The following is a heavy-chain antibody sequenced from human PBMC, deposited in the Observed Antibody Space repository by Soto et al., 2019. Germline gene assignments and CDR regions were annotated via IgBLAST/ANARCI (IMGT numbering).Heavy chain of an antibody. Sequence: QVQLVESGGGVVQPGRSLRLSCQASGFNFNNYGMHWVRQAPGKGLEWVAVISYDGSNKYYADSVKGRFTISRDNSKNTVSVHLNTLMSEDAAVYHWGKDRFGGTFYTPLGFWGQGTLVTVSS. CDR2: ISYDGSNK. V-gene: IGHV3-30*18. CDR3: GKDRFGGTFYTPLGF. D-gene: IGHD2-15*01. J-gene: IGHJ4*02. CDR1: GFNFNNYG.